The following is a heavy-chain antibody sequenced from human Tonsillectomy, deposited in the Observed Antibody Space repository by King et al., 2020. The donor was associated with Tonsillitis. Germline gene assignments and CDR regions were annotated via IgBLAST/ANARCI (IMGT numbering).Heavy chain of an antibody. Sequence: QLQESGPGLVKPSETLSLTCTVSGYSISNGYYWGWIRQAPGKALEWIGSIYHSGTTYDNPSFKSRVTMSVDTSKNQFSLKLASVTAADTAVYYCARGRNVGYGIEDYWGQGTLVTVSS. V-gene: IGHV4-38-2*02. CDR3: ARGRNVGYGIEDY. CDR2: IYHSGTT. D-gene: IGHD5-12*01. J-gene: IGHJ4*02. CDR1: GYSISNGYY.